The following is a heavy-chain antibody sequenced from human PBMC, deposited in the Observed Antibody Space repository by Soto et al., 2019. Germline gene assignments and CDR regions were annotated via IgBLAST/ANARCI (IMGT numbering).Heavy chain of an antibody. CDR1: GFTFSSYW. CDR3: VSESMYYDILTGPANYYYYGMDV. CDR2: INSDGSST. V-gene: IGHV3-74*01. D-gene: IGHD3-9*01. Sequence: PGGSLRLSCAASGFTFSSYWMHWVRQAPGKGLVWVSRINSDGSSTSYADSVKGRFTISRDNAKNTLYLQMNSLRAEDTAVYYCVSESMYYDILTGPANYYYYGMDVWGQGTTVTVSS. J-gene: IGHJ6*02.